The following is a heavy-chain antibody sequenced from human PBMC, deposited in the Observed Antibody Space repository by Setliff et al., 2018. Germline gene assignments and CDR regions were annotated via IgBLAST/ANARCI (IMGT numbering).Heavy chain of an antibody. V-gene: IGHV4-39*02. CDR2: IYYSGTT. J-gene: IGHJ4*02. CDR1: GGSIISSTYN. D-gene: IGHD5-12*01. CDR3: ARESRFGYSGYDCAFDF. Sequence: SETLSLTCSVSGGSIISSTYNWGWIRQPPGKGLEWIGSIYYSGTTYYNPSLESRITMSVDTSNNRFSLKLTSVTAADTAVYYCARESRFGYSGYDCAFDFWGQGMLVTVSS.